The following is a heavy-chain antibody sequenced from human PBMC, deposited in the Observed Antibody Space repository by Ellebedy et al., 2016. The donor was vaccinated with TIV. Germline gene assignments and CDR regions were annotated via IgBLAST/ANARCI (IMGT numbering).Heavy chain of an antibody. Sequence: SETLSLXXAVSGGSISSINWWSWVHQPPGKGLEWIGEIYHSGSTNYNPSLKSRITMSVDKSKNQFSLKVSSVTAADTAVYFCARGGHIAAATTSYFDSWGQGTLVTVSS. V-gene: IGHV4-4*02. CDR2: IYHSGST. J-gene: IGHJ4*02. CDR3: ARGGHIAAATTSYFDS. D-gene: IGHD6-13*01. CDR1: GGSISSINW.